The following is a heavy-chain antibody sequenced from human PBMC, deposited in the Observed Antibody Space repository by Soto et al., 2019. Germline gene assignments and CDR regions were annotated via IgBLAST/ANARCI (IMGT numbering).Heavy chain of an antibody. V-gene: IGHV4-59*01. CDR3: ARETPGGEGLRFNGFAP. CDR2: IYYSGST. CDR1: GGSISSYY. D-gene: IGHD5-12*01. J-gene: IGHJ5*02. Sequence: SETLCLTCTVSGGSISSYYWSWIRQPPGKGLEWIGYIYYSGSTNYNPSLKSRVTISVDTSKNPFSLKLSSVTAADTAVYYCARETPGGEGLRFNGFAPWAQGTLVTVSS.